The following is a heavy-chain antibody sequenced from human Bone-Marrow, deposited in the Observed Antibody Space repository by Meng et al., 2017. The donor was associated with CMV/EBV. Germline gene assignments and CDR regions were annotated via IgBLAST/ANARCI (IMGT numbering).Heavy chain of an antibody. CDR2: ISSSSSYI. D-gene: IGHD3-10*01. V-gene: IGHV3-21*01. CDR3: ARGRYGSGSYHTYYYYYGMDV. CDR1: GFTFSSYS. Sequence: GESLKISCAASGFTFSSYSMNWVRQAPGKGLEWVSSISSSSSYIYYADSVKGRFTISRDNAKNSLYLQMNSLRAEDTAVYYCARGRYGSGSYHTYYYYYGMDVWGQGAMVTVSS. J-gene: IGHJ6*02.